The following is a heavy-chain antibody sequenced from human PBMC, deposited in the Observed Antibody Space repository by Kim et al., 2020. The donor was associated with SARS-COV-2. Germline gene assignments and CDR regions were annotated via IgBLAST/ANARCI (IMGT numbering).Heavy chain of an antibody. J-gene: IGHJ4*02. Sequence: KGPFTISRANAKNSLYLQMNSLRDEDTAVYYCARDPTYDFWSGYSRSFDYWGQGTLVTVSS. V-gene: IGHV3-48*02. CDR3: ARDPTYDFWSGYSRSFDY. D-gene: IGHD3-3*01.